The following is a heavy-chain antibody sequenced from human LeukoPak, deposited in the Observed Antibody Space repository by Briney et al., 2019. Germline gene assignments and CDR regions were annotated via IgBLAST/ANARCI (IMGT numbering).Heavy chain of an antibody. CDR3: ARDPYSSSWSYGMDV. CDR1: GFTFSSYW. V-gene: IGHV3-7*05. J-gene: IGHJ6*02. CDR2: IKQDGSEK. D-gene: IGHD6-13*01. Sequence: GGSLRLSCSASGFTFSSYWMSWVRQTPEKGLEWVANIKQDGSEKVYVDPVKGRFTISRDNAKSSLYLQMSGLRAEDTAVYYCARDPYSSSWSYGMDVWGQGTTVTVSS.